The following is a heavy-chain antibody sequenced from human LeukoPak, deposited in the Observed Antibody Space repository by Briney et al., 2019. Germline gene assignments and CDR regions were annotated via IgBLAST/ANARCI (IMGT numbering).Heavy chain of an antibody. CDR2: IYYSGST. J-gene: IGHJ3*02. D-gene: IGHD1-26*01. CDR3: ASNSGSYGDAFDI. Sequence: KSSETLSLTCTVSGGSISSYYWSWIRQPPGKGLEWIGYIYYSGSTNYNPSLKSRVTISVDTSKNQFPLKLSSVTAADTAVYYCASNSGSYGDAFDIWGQGTMVTVSS. V-gene: IGHV4-59*01. CDR1: GGSISSYY.